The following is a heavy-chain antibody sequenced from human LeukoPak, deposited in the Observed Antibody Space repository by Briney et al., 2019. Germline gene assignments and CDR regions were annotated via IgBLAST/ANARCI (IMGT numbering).Heavy chain of an antibody. CDR1: GFTFTGFG. Sequence: GGTLRLSCAASGFTFTGFGMHWVRQAPGKGLEWVSVIYSGGTTYYADSVKGRFTISRHIPRNTLYLQMNSLRAEDTAVYYCARGAGDDTSGSRMKGAFDYWGQGTLVAVSS. J-gene: IGHJ4*02. CDR2: IYSGGTT. CDR3: ARGAGDDTSGSRMKGAFDY. V-gene: IGHV3-53*04. D-gene: IGHD3-22*01.